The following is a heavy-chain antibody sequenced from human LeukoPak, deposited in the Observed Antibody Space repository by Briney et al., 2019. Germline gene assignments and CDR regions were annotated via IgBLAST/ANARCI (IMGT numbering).Heavy chain of an antibody. J-gene: IGHJ6*03. CDR2: INHSGST. V-gene: IGHV4-34*01. CDR3: AREEDYYYYMDV. Sequence: KPSETLSLTCAVYGGSFSGYYWSWIRQPPGKGLEWIGEINHSGSTNYNPSLKSRVTISVDTSKNQFSPKLSSVTAADTAVYYCAREEDYYYYMDVWGKGTTVTVSS. CDR1: GGSFSGYY.